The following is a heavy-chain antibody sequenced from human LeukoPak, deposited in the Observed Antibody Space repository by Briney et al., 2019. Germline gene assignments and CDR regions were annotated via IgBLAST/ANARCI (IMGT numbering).Heavy chain of an antibody. CDR2: ITHRGST. D-gene: IGHD6-19*01. J-gene: IGHJ5*01. CDR1: GGSFSGYY. V-gene: IGHV4-34*01. CDR3: AMTVASREFDP. Sequence: PLETLSLTCTVSGGSFSGYYWSWIRPPPGKGLEWIGEITHRGSTNYNPSLKSRVTMSVDTSKNQFSLKLSSVTAADTAVYYCAMTVASREFDPWGQGTLVTVSS.